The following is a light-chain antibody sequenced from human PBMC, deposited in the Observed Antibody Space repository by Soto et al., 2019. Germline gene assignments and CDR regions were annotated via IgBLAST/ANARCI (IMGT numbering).Light chain of an antibody. CDR3: QQYNDWPLT. CDR1: QSVSSK. J-gene: IGKJ1*01. Sequence: IVMTQSPATLSVSPGEGATLSCRASQSVSSKLAWYQQKPGQAPRLLIYGAFTRATGIPARFSGTGSGTEFTLTISSLQSEDFALYYCQQYNDWPLTFGQGTKVDIK. V-gene: IGKV3-15*01. CDR2: GAF.